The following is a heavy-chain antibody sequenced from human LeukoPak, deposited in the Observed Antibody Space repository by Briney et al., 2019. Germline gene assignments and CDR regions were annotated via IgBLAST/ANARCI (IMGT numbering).Heavy chain of an antibody. CDR3: ARESITMVRGVRTDAFDI. CDR1: GGSISSSSYY. CDR2: IYYSGST. D-gene: IGHD3-10*01. V-gene: IGHV4-39*07. J-gene: IGHJ3*02. Sequence: SETLSLTCTVSGGSISSSSYYWGWIRQPPGKGLEWIGSIYYSGSTYYNPSLKSRVTISVDTSKNQFSLKLSSVTAADTAVYYCARESITMVRGVRTDAFDIWGQGTMVTVSS.